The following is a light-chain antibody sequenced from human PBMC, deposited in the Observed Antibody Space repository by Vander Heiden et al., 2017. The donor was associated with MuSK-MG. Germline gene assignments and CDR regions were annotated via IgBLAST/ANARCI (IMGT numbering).Light chain of an antibody. CDR1: ISNTGAGYD. V-gene: IGLV1-40*01. Sequence: QSVLTQPPSVSGATGQRVNISFTGSISNTGAGYDVHWYQQLTGTAHKLISYGNSNRPSGVPDRFSGSKSGTSVYLAITGLQAEDEADYYCQSYASSLSEQVVCGGGTKLTVL. CDR2: GNS. J-gene: IGLJ2*01. CDR3: QSYASSLSEQVV.